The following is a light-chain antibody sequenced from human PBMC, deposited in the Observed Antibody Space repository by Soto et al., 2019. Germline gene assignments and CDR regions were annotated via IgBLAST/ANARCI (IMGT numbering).Light chain of an antibody. V-gene: IGLV1-51*01. CDR2: ESD. CDR1: SANIGGNY. CDR3: GAWDGSLSVVL. J-gene: IGLJ2*01. Sequence: QSVLTQPPSVSAAPGQKVTISCSGSSANIGGNYVSWYQHIPGTAPKLVIYESDKRPSEIPDRFSGSKSGTSATLYITGLKTGDEADYYCGAWDGSLSVVLFGGGTKVTVL.